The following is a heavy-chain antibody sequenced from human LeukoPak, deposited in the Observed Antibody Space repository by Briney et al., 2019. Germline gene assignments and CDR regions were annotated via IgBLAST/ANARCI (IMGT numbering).Heavy chain of an antibody. CDR2: ISGSGGST. Sequence: TGGSLRLSCAASGFTFSSYAMSWVRQAPGKGLEWVSAISGSGGSTYYADSVKGRFTISRDNSKNTLYLQLNSLRAEDTAVYYCAKAPFEHIVVEVADYWGQGTLVTVSS. D-gene: IGHD2-15*01. CDR3: AKAPFEHIVVEVADY. V-gene: IGHV3-23*01. CDR1: GFTFSSYA. J-gene: IGHJ4*02.